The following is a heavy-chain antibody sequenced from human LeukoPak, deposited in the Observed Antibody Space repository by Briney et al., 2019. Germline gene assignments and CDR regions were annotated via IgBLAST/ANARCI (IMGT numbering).Heavy chain of an antibody. D-gene: IGHD2-15*01. V-gene: IGHV1-69*13. CDR1: GGTFSSYA. J-gene: IGHJ3*02. CDR2: IIPIFGTA. Sequence: GASVKVFCKASGGTFSSYAISWVRQAPGQGLEWMGGIIPIFGTANYAQKFQGRVTITADESTSTAYMELSSLRSEDTAVYYCASPSQVVAAIKGAFDIWGQGTMVTVSS. CDR3: ASPSQVVAAIKGAFDI.